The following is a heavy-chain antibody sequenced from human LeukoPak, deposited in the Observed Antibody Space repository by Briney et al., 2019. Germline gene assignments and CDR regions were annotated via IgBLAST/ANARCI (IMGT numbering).Heavy chain of an antibody. CDR3: ARTKPQQFDILS. J-gene: IGHJ4*02. D-gene: IGHD3-9*01. V-gene: IGHV3-20*04. CDR1: GFAFDDYG. Sequence: PGGSLRLSCAASGFAFDDYGMSWVRQAPGKGLEWVSGINWNGGSTGYADSVKGRFTISRDNSKNTLYLQMNSLRAEDTAVYYCARTKPQQFDILSWGQGTLVTVSS. CDR2: INWNGGST.